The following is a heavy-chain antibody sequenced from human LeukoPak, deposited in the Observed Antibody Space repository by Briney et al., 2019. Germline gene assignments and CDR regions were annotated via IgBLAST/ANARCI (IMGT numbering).Heavy chain of an antibody. CDR3: ATGEGATDYFDY. CDR2: FDPEDGET. V-gene: IGHV1-24*01. D-gene: IGHD1-26*01. CDR1: GYTLTELS. Sequence: ASVKVSCKVSGYTLTELSMHWVRQAPGKGLEWMRGFDPEDGETIYAQKFQGRVTMTEDTSTDTAYMELSSLRSEDTAVYYCATGEGATDYFDYWGQGTLVTVSS. J-gene: IGHJ4*02.